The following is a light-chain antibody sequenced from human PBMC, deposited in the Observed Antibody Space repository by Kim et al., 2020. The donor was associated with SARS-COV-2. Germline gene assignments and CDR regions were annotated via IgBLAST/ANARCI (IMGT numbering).Light chain of an antibody. CDR3: QQLNSYPPIT. CDR1: QGISSY. J-gene: IGKJ5*01. V-gene: IGKV1-9*01. Sequence: SVGARVTITCRASQGISSYLAWYQQKPGKAPKLLIYAASTLQSGVPSRCSGSGSGTDFTLTISSLQPEDFATYYCQQLNSYPPITCGQETRLEIK. CDR2: AAS.